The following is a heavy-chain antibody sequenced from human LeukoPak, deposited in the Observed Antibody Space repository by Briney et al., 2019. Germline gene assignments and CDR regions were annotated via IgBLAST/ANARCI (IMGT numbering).Heavy chain of an antibody. CDR3: ARVVDGYNSYYFDY. Sequence: PSETLSLTCTVSGGSISSYYWSWIRQPAGKGLEWIGRIYTSGSTNYNPSLKSRVTISVDTSKNQFSLKLSSVTAADTAVYYCARVVDGYNSYYFDYWGQGTLVTVSS. V-gene: IGHV4-4*07. CDR2: IYTSGST. J-gene: IGHJ4*02. CDR1: GGSISSYY. D-gene: IGHD5-24*01.